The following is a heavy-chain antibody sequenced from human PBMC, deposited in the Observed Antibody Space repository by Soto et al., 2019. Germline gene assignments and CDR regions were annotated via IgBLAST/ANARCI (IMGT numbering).Heavy chain of an antibody. D-gene: IGHD3-10*01. V-gene: IGHV3-74*03. CDR3: ARDFLSGKP. J-gene: IGHJ5*02. CDR1: GFTFGNFW. Sequence: QPGGSLRLSCSDPGFTFGNFWIHWVRQAPGKGLEWVSHIGPDGTDIVYADSVKGRFTISRDNAKNSVYLQMNRVRDEDTAVYYCARDFLSGKPWGQGTLVTVSS. CDR2: IGPDGTDI.